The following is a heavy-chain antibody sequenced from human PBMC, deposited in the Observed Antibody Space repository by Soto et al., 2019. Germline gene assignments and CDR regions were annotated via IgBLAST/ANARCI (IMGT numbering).Heavy chain of an antibody. CDR3: ARTGGDTEDILTGYYFSRGAFFDY. D-gene: IGHD3-9*01. CDR2: ISSSSSTI. Sequence: GGSLRLSCAASGFTFSSYSMNWVRQAPGKGLEWVSYISSSSSTIYYADSVKGRFTISRDNAKNSLYLQMNSLRAEDTAVYYCARTGGDTEDILTGYYFSRGAFFDYWGQGTLVTVSS. CDR1: GFTFSSYS. V-gene: IGHV3-48*01. J-gene: IGHJ4*02.